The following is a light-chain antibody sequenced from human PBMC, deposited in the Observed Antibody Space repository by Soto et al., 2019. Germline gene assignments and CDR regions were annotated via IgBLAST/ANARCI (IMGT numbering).Light chain of an antibody. CDR3: QQYYSYSWT. CDR2: AAS. CDR1: QGISSY. V-gene: IGKV1-8*01. Sequence: AIRMTQSPSSLSASNGDRVTITCLASQGISSYLAWYQQKPGKAPKLLIYAASTLQSGVPSRFSGSGSGTDFTLTISCLQSEDFATYYCQQYYSYSWTFGQGTKVDIK. J-gene: IGKJ1*01.